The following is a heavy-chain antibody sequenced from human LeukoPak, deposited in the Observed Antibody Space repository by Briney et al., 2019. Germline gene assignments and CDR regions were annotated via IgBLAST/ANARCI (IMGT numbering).Heavy chain of an antibody. J-gene: IGHJ4*02. CDR3: ARQGRQWLSTYFDY. Sequence: PSETLSLTCTVSGGSISSSSYYWGWIRQPPGKGLEWIGSIYYSGSTYYNPSLKSRVTISVDTSKNQFSLKLSSVTAADTAVYYCARQGRQWLSTYFDYWGQGTLVTVS. CDR1: GGSISSSSYY. D-gene: IGHD3-22*01. CDR2: IYYSGST. V-gene: IGHV4-39*01.